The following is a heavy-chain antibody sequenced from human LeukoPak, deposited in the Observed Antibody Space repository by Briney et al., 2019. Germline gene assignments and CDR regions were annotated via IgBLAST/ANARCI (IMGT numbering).Heavy chain of an antibody. CDR2: INHSGSI. V-gene: IGHV4-34*01. CDR1: GGSFSGYY. J-gene: IGHJ4*02. D-gene: IGHD3-22*01. CDR3: ARGRGYYYDSSGYLFDY. Sequence: KTSETLSLTCAVYGGSFSGYYWSWIRQPPGKGLEWIGEINHSGSINYNPSLKSRVTISVDTSKNQFSLKLSSVTAADTAVYYCARGRGYYYDSSGYLFDYWGQGTLVTVSS.